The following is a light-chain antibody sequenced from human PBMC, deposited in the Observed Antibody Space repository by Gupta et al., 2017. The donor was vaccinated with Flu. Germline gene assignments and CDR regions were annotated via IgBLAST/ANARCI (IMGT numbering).Light chain of an antibody. CDR1: QSIGSW. Sequence: DIQLAQSPSTLSASVGDRVTITCRASQSIGSWLAWYQQKPGKGPNLLIYRASSLETGVPSRFSGSGSGTEFTLTINSLQPEDFATYYCQQYCNYVHTFGQGTRLAIK. V-gene: IGKV1-5*03. CDR2: RAS. CDR3: QQYCNYVHT. J-gene: IGKJ2*01.